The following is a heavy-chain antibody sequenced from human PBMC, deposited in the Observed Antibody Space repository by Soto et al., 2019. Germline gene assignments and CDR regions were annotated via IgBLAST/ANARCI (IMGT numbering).Heavy chain of an antibody. CDR1: GCTFKNYA. J-gene: IGHJ1*01. CDR2: TTGSGANK. Sequence: EVNLLESGGGVVQPGESLRISCVGSGCTFKNYAMTWVRQAPGKGLEWVSGTTGSGANKHYADSVRGRFTISRDNSKKTLYLEMKSLRVEDTAVYYCAKDGDFGEDGPAEYFEHWGQGTLVTVSS. V-gene: IGHV3-23*01. D-gene: IGHD4-17*01. CDR3: AKDGDFGEDGPAEYFEH.